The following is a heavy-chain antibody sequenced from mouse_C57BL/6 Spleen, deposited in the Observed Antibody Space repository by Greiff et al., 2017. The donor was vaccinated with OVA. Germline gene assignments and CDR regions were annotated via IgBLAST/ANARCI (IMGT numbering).Heavy chain of an antibody. D-gene: IGHD4-1*01. V-gene: IGHV1-22*01. J-gene: IGHJ2*01. Sequence: VQLKESGPELVKPGASVKMSCKASGYTFTDYNMHWVKQSHGKSLEWIGYINPNNGGTSYNQTFKGKATLTVNKSSSTAYMELRSLTSEDSAVDYCANGLGQEYYFDYWGQGTTLTVSA. CDR3: ANGLGQEYYFDY. CDR2: INPNNGGT. CDR1: GYTFTDYN.